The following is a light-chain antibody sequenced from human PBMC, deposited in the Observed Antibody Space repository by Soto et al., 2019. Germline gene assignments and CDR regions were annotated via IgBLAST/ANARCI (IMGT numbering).Light chain of an antibody. V-gene: IGKV1-33*01. CDR2: DAS. CDR1: QDINKD. Sequence: DIQMTQSPSSLSASVEDRVSITCQASQDINKDLKWYQQKPGEAPKLLIYDASNLETGVPSRFSGSGSGTDFTFTISSLQPEDIATYYCQQYNSFPLTFGGGTKVELK. CDR3: QQYNSFPLT. J-gene: IGKJ4*01.